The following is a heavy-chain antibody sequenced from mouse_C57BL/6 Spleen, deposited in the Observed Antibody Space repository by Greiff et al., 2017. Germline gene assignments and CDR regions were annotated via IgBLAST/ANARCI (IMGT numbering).Heavy chain of an antibody. CDR1: GYAFTNYL. Sequence: QVHVKQSGAELVRPGTSVKVSCKASGYAFTNYLIEWVKQRPGQGLEWIGVINPGSGGTNYNEKFKGKATLTADKSSSTAYMQLSSLTSEDSAVYFCARGGLAWFAYWGQGTLVTVSA. CDR2: INPGSGGT. V-gene: IGHV1-54*01. CDR3: ARGGLAWFAY. J-gene: IGHJ3*01.